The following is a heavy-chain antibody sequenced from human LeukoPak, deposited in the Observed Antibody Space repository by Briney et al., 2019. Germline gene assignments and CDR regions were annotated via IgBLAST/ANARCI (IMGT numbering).Heavy chain of an antibody. D-gene: IGHD5-24*01. Sequence: SETLSLTCTVSGGSISSYYWSWIRQPPGKGLEWIGYIFYSGSTNYNPSLKGRVTISLDTSKDQFSLKLSSVTAADTAVYYCARGWAYFDCWGQGTLVTVSS. CDR2: IFYSGST. V-gene: IGHV4-59*01. CDR3: ARGWAYFDC. CDR1: GGSISSYY. J-gene: IGHJ4*02.